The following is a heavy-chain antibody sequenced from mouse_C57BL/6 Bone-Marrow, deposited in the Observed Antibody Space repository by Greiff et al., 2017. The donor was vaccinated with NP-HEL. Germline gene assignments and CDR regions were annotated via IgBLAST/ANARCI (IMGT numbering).Heavy chain of an antibody. D-gene: IGHD4-1*01. J-gene: IGHJ4*01. CDR1: GFSFNTYA. CDR3: TGTAMDY. V-gene: IGHV10-1*01. Sequence: EVKLMESGGGLVQPKGSLKLSCAASGFSFNTYAMNWVRQAPGKGLEWVARIRSKSNNYATYYADSVKDRFTISRDDSESMLYLQMNNLKTEDTAMYYCTGTAMDYWGQGTSVTVSS. CDR2: IRSKSNNYAT.